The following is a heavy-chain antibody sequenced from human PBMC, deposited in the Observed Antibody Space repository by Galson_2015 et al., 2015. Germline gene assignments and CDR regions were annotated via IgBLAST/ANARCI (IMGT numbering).Heavy chain of an antibody. J-gene: IGHJ4*02. CDR1: GGTFSSYT. CDR2: IIPILGIA. V-gene: IGHV1-69*04. D-gene: IGHD3-22*01. Sequence: SVKVSCKASGGTFSSYTISWVRQAPGQGLEWMGRIIPILGIANYAQKFQGRVTITADKSTSTAYMELSSLRSEDTAVYYCARDQGYYYDSSGYSGDYWGQGTLVTVSS. CDR3: ARDQGYYYDSSGYSGDY.